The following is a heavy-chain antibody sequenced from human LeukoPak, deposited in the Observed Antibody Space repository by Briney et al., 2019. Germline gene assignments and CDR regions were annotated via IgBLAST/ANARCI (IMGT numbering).Heavy chain of an antibody. CDR2: IYHSGST. V-gene: IGHV4-4*02. Sequence: SETLSLTCAVSGGSISSSNWWSWVRQPPGKGLEWIGEIYHSGSTNYNPSLKSRVTISVDKSKNQFSLKLSSVTAADTAVYYCARGRRFEVRGVILFDYWGQGTLVTVSS. CDR1: GGSISSSNW. CDR3: ARGRRFEVRGVILFDY. J-gene: IGHJ4*02. D-gene: IGHD3-10*01.